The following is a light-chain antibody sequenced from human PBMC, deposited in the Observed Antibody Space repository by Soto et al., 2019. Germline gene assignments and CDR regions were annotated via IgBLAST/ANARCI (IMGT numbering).Light chain of an antibody. J-gene: IGKJ4*01. CDR3: QQYNNWPLT. Sequence: EIVMTQSPATLSVSPGERATLSCRASQSVSSNLDWYQQKPGQAPRLLIYGVSTRATGIPARFSGSGSGTEFTLTISSLQSEDFAVYYCQQYNNWPLTFGGGTKVEIK. CDR2: GVS. V-gene: IGKV3-15*01. CDR1: QSVSSN.